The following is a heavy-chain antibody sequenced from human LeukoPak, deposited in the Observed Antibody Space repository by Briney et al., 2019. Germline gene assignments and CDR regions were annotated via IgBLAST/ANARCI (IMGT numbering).Heavy chain of an antibody. D-gene: IGHD4-11*01. V-gene: IGHV1-8*03. CDR1: GYTFTSYD. CDR2: MSPKSGNT. Sequence: ASVKVSCEASGYTFTSYDINWVRQATGQGLEWMGWMSPKSGNTGYAQKFQGRVTITRNTSINTAYMELSRLGSEDTAVYYCARGVDYSNYGGDFDYWGQGTLVTVSS. J-gene: IGHJ4*02. CDR3: ARGVDYSNYGGDFDY.